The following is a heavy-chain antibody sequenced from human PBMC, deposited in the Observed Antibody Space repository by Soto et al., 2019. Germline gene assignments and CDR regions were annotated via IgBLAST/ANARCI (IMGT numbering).Heavy chain of an antibody. Sequence: EAQSDPGPVSRASLGDFYSALIRQSPDSRPEQFEIVHPRGSTDYIPSLKSRLTLSLDTSKNQFSLKVAAVTAADTAVYFCARGKPSGYRLGPRNFFDYGLDVWGPGTKVSVSS. J-gene: IGHJ6*02. D-gene: IGHD5-18*01. CDR2: VHPRGST. CDR3: ARGKPSGYRLGPRNFFDYGLDV. CDR1: RASLGDFY. V-gene: IGHV4-34*01.